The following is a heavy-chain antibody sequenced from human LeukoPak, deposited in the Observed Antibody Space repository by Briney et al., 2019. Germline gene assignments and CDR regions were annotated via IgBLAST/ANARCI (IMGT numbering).Heavy chain of an antibody. D-gene: IGHD2-15*01. Sequence: PGGSLRLSCAASGFTFSTYPMNWVRQAPGKGLEWVSNIRNSADTMYYADSVRGRFTISRDNSKNTLYLQMDSLRAEDTAVYYCVRYCNGGSCYRAAFDVWGPGTMVTVSS. CDR3: VRYCNGGSCYRAAFDV. CDR2: IRNSADTM. V-gene: IGHV3-48*01. CDR1: GFTFSTYP. J-gene: IGHJ3*01.